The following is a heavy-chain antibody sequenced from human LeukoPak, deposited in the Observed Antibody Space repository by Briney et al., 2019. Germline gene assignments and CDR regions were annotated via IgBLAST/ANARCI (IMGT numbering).Heavy chain of an antibody. Sequence: SETLSLTCTVSGGSISSHYWSWIRQSAGKGLEYIGRVYRTGSTNDNPSLRGRVAMSIDTSWNQFSLRLSSVTAADTAVYYCAGLLGSTYGYYYFDYWGQGTLVTVSS. J-gene: IGHJ4*02. CDR1: GGSISSHY. V-gene: IGHV4-4*07. D-gene: IGHD5-18*01. CDR3: AGLLGSTYGYYYFDY. CDR2: VYRTGST.